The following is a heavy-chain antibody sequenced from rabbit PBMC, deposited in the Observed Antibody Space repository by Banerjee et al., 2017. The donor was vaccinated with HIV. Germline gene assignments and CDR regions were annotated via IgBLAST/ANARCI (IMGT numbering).Heavy chain of an antibody. J-gene: IGHJ4*01. D-gene: IGHD6-1*01. CDR3: ARGTYGYAGYAPNL. CDR2: IYGGSSGST. V-gene: IGHV1S40*01. CDR1: GFSFSSSYW. Sequence: QSLEESGGDLVKPGASLTLTCTASGFSFSSSYWMCWVRQAPGKGLEWIGCIYGGSSGSTYYANWAKGRFTISKTSSTTVTLQMTSLTAADTATYFCARGTYGYAGYAPNLWGQGTLVTVS.